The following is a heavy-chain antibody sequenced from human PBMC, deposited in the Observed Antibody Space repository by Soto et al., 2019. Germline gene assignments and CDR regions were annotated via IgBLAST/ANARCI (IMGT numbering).Heavy chain of an antibody. CDR3: STRAYDTNGYYRFDP. Sequence: SEPLCLPCAVYVGSFSGHSWTWIRECRGKGLEWIGDINHSGRVNYSPSLKSRVTISLDTSKNQFSLTLSAVTAADTAMYYCSTRAYDTNGYYRFDPWGQGTPVTVSS. V-gene: IGHV4-34*01. J-gene: IGHJ5*01. D-gene: IGHD3-22*01. CDR1: VGSFSGHS. CDR2: INHSGRV.